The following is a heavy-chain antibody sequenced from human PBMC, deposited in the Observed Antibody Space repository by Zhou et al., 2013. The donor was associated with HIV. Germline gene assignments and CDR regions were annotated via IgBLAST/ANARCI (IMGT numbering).Heavy chain of an antibody. J-gene: IGHJ6*02. CDR2: ISGSGGST. Sequence: EVQLLESGGGLVQPGGSLRLSCAASGFTFSSYAMSWVRQAPGKGLEWVSAISGSGGSTYYADSVKGRFTISRDNSKNTLYLQMNSLRAEDTAVYYCAKGLGMYYGQRGQYYYYYGMDVWGQGTTVTVSS. V-gene: IGHV3-23*01. CDR1: GFTFSSYA. D-gene: IGHD3-10*01. CDR3: AKGLGMYYGQRGQYYYYYGMDV.